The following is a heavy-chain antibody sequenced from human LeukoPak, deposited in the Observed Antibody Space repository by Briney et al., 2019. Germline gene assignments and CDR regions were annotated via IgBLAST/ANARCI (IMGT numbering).Heavy chain of an antibody. J-gene: IGHJ4*02. D-gene: IGHD6-6*01. CDR1: GGSISSSSYY. CDR2: IYYSGST. V-gene: IGHV4-39*07. Sequence: SETLSLTCTVSGGSISSSSYYWGWIRQPPGKGLEWIGSIYYSGSTYYNPSLKSRVTISVDTSKNQFSLKLSSVTAADTAVYYCVRQLETDYRGQGTLVTVSS. CDR3: VRQLETDY.